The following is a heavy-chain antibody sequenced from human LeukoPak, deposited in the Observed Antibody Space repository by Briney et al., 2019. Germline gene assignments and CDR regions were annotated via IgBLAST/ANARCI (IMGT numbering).Heavy chain of an antibody. CDR3: TREVNAFDI. V-gene: IGHV3-74*01. CDR1: GFTFSSDW. CDR2: ISGDGRDI. J-gene: IGHJ3*02. Sequence: GGSLRLSCAASGFTFSSDWMHWVRPAPGKGLVWVTGISGDGRDIWYADSVKGRFTISRDNAKNTLYLQMNSVRVEDTAVYFCTREVNAFDIWGQGTTVTVSS.